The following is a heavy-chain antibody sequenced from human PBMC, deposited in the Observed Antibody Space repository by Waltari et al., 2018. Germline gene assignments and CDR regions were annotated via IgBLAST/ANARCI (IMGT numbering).Heavy chain of an antibody. CDR2: VIPISGTA. J-gene: IGHJ6*02. Sequence: QVQLVQSGAEVKKPGSSVKVSCKASGGTFSSYAISWVRQAPGQGLEWMGGVIPISGTANDAQKFQGRVTITADESTSTAYMELSSLRSEDTAVYYCAREGDYSLDYYYYGMDVWGQGTTVTVSS. D-gene: IGHD4-4*01. CDR1: GGTFSSYA. CDR3: AREGDYSLDYYYYGMDV. V-gene: IGHV1-69*01.